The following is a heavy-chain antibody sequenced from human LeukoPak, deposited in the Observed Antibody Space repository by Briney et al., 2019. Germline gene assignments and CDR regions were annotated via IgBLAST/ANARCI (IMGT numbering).Heavy chain of an antibody. J-gene: IGHJ6*02. CDR3: ARVGGYSSSPYWYYYYYGMDV. CDR1: GGTFSSYA. Sequence: ASVKVSCKASGGTFSSYAISWVRQAPGQGLEWMGGIIPIFGTANYAQKFQGRVTITADESTSTAYMELSSLRSEDTAVYYCARVGGYSSSPYWYYYYYGMDVWGQGTTVTVSS. V-gene: IGHV1-69*13. CDR2: IIPIFGTA. D-gene: IGHD6-6*01.